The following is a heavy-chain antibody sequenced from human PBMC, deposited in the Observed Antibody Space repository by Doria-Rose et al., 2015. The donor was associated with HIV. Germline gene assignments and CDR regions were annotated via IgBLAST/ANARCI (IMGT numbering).Heavy chain of an antibody. D-gene: IGHD6-13*01. CDR1: GVSLSSPGMG. CDR2: NFSDDER. J-gene: IGHJ4*02. CDR3: ARIKSSRWYHKYYFDF. V-gene: IGHV2-26*01. Sequence: QVTLKESGPVLVKPTETLTLTCTVSGVSLSSPGMGVSWIRQPPGQALEWLANNFSDDERSYTTSLKSRLTISRGTSKSQVVLTMTDMDPVDTATYYCARIKSSRWYHKYYFDFWGQGTLVIVSA.